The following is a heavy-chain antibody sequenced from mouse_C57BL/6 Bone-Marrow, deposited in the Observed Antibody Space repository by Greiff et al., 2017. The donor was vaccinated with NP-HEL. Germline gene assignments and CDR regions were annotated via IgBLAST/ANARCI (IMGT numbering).Heavy chain of an antibody. CDR3: ARSDGYYYFDV. D-gene: IGHD2-3*01. V-gene: IGHV1-63*01. CDR1: GYTFTNYW. CDR2: IYPGGGYT. J-gene: IGHJ1*03. Sequence: QVQLQQSGAELVRPGTSVKMSCKASGYTFTNYWIGWAKQRPGHGLEWIGDIYPGGGYTNYNEKFKGKATLTADKSSSTAYMQFSSLTSEDSAIYYCARSDGYYYFDVWGTGTTVTVSS.